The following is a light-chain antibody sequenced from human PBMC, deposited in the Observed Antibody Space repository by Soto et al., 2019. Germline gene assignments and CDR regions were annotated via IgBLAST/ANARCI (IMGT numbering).Light chain of an antibody. Sequence: GDRFTIPCRASQTISRNLNWYQQKPGKAPKLLIYAASSLQSGVPSRFSGSGSGTDFTLAISSLQPEDFATYYCQQSDSIPITFGQGTRLEIK. J-gene: IGKJ5*01. CDR3: QQSDSIPIT. V-gene: IGKV1-39*01. CDR2: AAS. CDR1: QTISRN.